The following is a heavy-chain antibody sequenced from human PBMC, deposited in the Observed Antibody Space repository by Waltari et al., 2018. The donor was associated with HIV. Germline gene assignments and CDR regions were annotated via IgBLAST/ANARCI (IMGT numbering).Heavy chain of an antibody. D-gene: IGHD3-9*01. CDR2: IFYTGST. J-gene: IGHJ4*02. CDR3: VRLNGYFDWLLGGAYYFDY. Sequence: QLQLQESGPGLVKPSETLSLTCTVSGGSISSTSYYWGWLRQPPGKGLEWIGSIFYTGSTYYNPSLKSRVTLSVDTSKKQFSLKLSSVTAADTAVYYCVRLNGYFDWLLGGAYYFDYWGQGTLVTVSS. V-gene: IGHV4-39*01. CDR1: GGSISSTSYY.